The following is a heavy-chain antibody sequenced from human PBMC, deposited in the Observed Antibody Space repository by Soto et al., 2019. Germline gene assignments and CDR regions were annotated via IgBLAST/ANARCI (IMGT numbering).Heavy chain of an antibody. Sequence: GGSLRLSCASSGFTLSMSAVNWLRQAPGKGLEWVSYISDSGDRTYYADSVKGRFTISRDRSKNTVSLQMDSLRAEDTAVYYCAKDRGIIVKAGDAFDVWGQGXKVTV. CDR2: ISDSGDRT. CDR1: GFTLSMSA. V-gene: IGHV3-23*01. D-gene: IGHD3-16*02. J-gene: IGHJ3*01. CDR3: AKDRGIIVKAGDAFDV.